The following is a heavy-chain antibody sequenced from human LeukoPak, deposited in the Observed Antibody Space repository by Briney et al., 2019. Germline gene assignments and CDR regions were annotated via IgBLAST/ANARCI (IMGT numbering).Heavy chain of an antibody. Sequence: GGSLRLSCAASGFTFNSYWMHWVRQAPGKGLVWVSRIDEDGKTIDYADSVKGRFTISRDNAKDTLYLQISSLRDKDTAVQYCVSDLCGGDDQWGRGTLVTASS. J-gene: IGHJ5*02. D-gene: IGHD3-3*01. CDR1: GFTFNSYW. V-gene: IGHV3-74*01. CDR3: VSDLCGGDDQ. CDR2: IDEDGKTI.